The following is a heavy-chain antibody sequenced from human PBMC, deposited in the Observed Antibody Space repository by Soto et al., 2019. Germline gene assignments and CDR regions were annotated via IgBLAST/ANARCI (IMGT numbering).Heavy chain of an antibody. J-gene: IGHJ4*02. V-gene: IGHV3-23*01. CDR2: ISGSGGST. CDR3: AKDRRCSSTSCYAGRPYYFDY. D-gene: IGHD2-2*01. CDR1: GFTFSSYA. Sequence: LRLSCAASGFTFSSYAMSWVRQAPGKGLEWVSAISGSGGSTYYADSVKGRFTISRDNSKNTLYLQMNSLRAEDTAVYYCAKDRRCSSTSCYAGRPYYFDYWGQGTLVTVSS.